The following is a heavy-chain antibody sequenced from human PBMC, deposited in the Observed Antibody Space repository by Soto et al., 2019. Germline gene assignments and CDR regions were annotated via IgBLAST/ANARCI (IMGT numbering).Heavy chain of an antibody. Sequence: QVQLVESGGGVVQPGRSLRLSCQTSGFSFSSYAMHWVRQAPGKGLEWVGVISYDGSHKFYGESVKGRFTISRDNSKNTLYLQMPSLTTDDTGVYYCAKVAGVATGGTVGGLDPWGQGTRVTVSS. CDR3: AKVAGVATGGTVGGLDP. J-gene: IGHJ5*02. CDR1: GFSFSSYA. V-gene: IGHV3-30*18. D-gene: IGHD6-13*01. CDR2: ISYDGSHK.